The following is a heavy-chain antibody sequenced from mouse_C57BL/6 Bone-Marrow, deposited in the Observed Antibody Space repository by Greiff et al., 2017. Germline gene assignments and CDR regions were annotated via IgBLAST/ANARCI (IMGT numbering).Heavy chain of an antibody. J-gene: IGHJ1*03. CDR2: FYPGSGNT. CDR1: GYTFTDSY. CDR3: ARGDYGSSYWYFDV. V-gene: IGHV1-76*01. D-gene: IGHD1-1*01. Sequence: VQLKESGAELVRPGASVKLSCKASGYTFTDSYINWVKQRPGQGLEWIARFYPGSGNTYYNEKFKGKATLTAEKSSSTAYMQLSSLTSEDSAVYFCARGDYGSSYWYFDVWGTGTTVTVSS.